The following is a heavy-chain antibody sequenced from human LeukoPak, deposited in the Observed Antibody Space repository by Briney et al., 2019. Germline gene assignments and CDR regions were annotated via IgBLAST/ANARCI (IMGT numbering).Heavy chain of an antibody. CDR1: GGSISSGGYS. CDR2: TYHSGST. Sequence: PSETLSLTCAVSGGSISSGGYSWSWIRQPPGKGLEWIGYTYHSGSTYYNPSLKSRVTISVDRSKNQFSLKLSSVTAADTAVYYCARDPLYCSSTSCYATPPEDWGQGTLVTVSS. V-gene: IGHV4-30-2*01. D-gene: IGHD2-2*01. CDR3: ARDPLYCSSTSCYATPPED. J-gene: IGHJ4*02.